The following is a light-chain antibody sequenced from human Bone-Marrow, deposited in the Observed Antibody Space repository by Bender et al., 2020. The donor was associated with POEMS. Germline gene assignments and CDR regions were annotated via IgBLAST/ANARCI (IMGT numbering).Light chain of an antibody. J-gene: IGLJ3*02. Sequence: QSVLTQPPSASGTPGQRVTISCSGGSSNIGAHAVNWYQHLPGKAPKHLVYSSHRRPSEVPDRFSGSRSGTSASLAVSRLQSEDGAVYYCAVWEDSLSGWVFGGATKLTVL. CDR2: SSH. CDR3: AVWEDSLSGWV. CDR1: SSNIGAHA. V-gene: IGLV1-44*01.